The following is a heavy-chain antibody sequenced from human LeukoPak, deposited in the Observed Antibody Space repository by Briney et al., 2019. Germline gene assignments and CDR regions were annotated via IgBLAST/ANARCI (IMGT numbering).Heavy chain of an antibody. CDR3: TTDGVGVEGATYDN. CDR1: GFTFSSYA. J-gene: IGHJ4*02. D-gene: IGHD1-26*01. Sequence: GGSLRLSCAASGFTFSSYAMSWVRQAPGKGLEWVGRIKAKAHGGTIEYAAPVKGRPTISRDDSKNTLYLQMNSLKTEDTAVYYCTTDGVGVEGATYDNWGQGTLVSVSS. V-gene: IGHV3-15*01. CDR2: IKAKAHGGTI.